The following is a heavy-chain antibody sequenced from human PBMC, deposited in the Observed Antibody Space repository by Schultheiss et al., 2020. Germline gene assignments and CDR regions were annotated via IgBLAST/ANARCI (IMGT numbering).Heavy chain of an antibody. D-gene: IGHD4-23*01. J-gene: IGHJ4*02. V-gene: IGHV4-34*01. Sequence: SQTLSLTCAVYGGSFSAYQWSWIRHSPRKGLEWIGEIYRSGTINYNPSLKSRVTMSIDTSKNQVSLSVNSVTAADTAVYYCARESNYGGKLFDYWGQGTLVTVSS. CDR1: GGSFSAYQ. CDR2: IYRSGTI. CDR3: ARESNYGGKLFDY.